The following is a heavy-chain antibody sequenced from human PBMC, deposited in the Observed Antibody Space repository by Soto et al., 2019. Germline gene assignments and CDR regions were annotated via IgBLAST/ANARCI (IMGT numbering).Heavy chain of an antibody. Sequence: PGGSLRLSCAASGFTFSSYEMNWVRQAPGKGLEWVSYISSSGSTIYYADSVKGRFTISRDNAKNSLYLQMNSLRAEDTAVYYCARVYYSSTGYYYYGMDVWGQGTTVTVSS. CDR2: ISSSGSTI. J-gene: IGHJ6*02. CDR3: ARVYYSSTGYYYYGMDV. CDR1: GFTFSSYE. D-gene: IGHD6-13*01. V-gene: IGHV3-48*03.